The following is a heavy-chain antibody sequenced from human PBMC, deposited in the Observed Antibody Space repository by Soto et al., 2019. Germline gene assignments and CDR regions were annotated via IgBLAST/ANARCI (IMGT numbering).Heavy chain of an antibody. D-gene: IGHD3-9*01. Sequence: GGSLRLSCAASGFTFSSYGMHWVRQAPGKGLEWVAVISYDGSNKYYADSAKGRFTISRDNSKNTLYLQMNSLRAEDTAVYYFAKVPWSRLRYFDWLHQLKYVVTASFVDVWGQGTTVTVSS. CDR2: ISYDGSNK. V-gene: IGHV3-30*18. CDR1: GFTFSSYG. CDR3: AKVPWSRLRYFDWLHQLKYVVTASFVDV. J-gene: IGHJ6*02.